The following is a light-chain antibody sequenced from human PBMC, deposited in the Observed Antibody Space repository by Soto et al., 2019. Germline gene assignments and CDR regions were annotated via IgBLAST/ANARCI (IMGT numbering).Light chain of an antibody. CDR3: QQFGSSPIT. J-gene: IGKJ5*01. CDR1: QSVSSTY. Sequence: EVVLTQSPGTLSLSPGERATLSCRASQSVSSTYLAWYQQKPGQAPRLLIYGVSNRATGIPDRVSGSEAGTDFTLTISRLEPEDFAGYYCQQFGSSPITFGQGTRLEIK. CDR2: GVS. V-gene: IGKV3-20*01.